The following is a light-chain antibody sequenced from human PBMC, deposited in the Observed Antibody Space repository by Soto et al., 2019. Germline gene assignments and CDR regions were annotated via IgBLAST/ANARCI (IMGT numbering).Light chain of an antibody. V-gene: IGLV6-57*04. Sequence: NFMLTQPHSVSESPGKTVTISCTRSSGSIASNYVQWYQQRPGSAPTTVIYEDNQRPSVVPDRFSGSIDSSSNSASLTISGLKTEDEADYYCQSYDSSNLYYVFGTGTKLTVL. CDR1: SGSIASNY. CDR3: QSYDSSNLYYV. J-gene: IGLJ1*01. CDR2: EDN.